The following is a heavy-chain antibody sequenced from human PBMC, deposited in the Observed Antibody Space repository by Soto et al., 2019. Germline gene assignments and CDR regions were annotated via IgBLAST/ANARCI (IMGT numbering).Heavy chain of an antibody. CDR1: GGYIRSNY. D-gene: IGHD1-26*01. Sequence: SETLSQYCHVAGGYIRSNYWSWMRQPAGKALEWIGRIYTSGTTNYNPSLKSRATMLVDTSKNQFSLILSSVTAADTAVYYCAREGASGFGMDVWGQGTTVTV. V-gene: IGHV4-4*07. CDR2: IYTSGTT. CDR3: AREGASGFGMDV. J-gene: IGHJ6*02.